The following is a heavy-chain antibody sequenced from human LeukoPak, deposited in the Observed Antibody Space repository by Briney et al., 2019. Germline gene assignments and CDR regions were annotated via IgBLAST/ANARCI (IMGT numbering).Heavy chain of an antibody. Sequence: GGSLRLSCAASGFTFSCYAMHWVRQAPGKGLEWVAVISYDGSNKYYADSVKGRFTISRDNSKNTLYLQMNSLRAEDTAVYYCARGRFGPAADDAFDIWGQGTMVTVSS. J-gene: IGHJ3*02. V-gene: IGHV3-30*04. CDR3: ARGRFGPAADDAFDI. D-gene: IGHD2-2*01. CDR1: GFTFSCYA. CDR2: ISYDGSNK.